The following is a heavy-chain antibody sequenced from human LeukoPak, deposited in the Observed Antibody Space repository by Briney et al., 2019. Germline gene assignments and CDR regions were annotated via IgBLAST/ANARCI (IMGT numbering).Heavy chain of an antibody. V-gene: IGHV3-64*01. J-gene: IGHJ4*02. D-gene: IGHD3-22*01. CDR2: ISSNGGST. Sequence: PGGSLRLSCAASGFTFSSYAMHWVRQAPGKGLEYVSAISSNGGSTYYANSVKGRFTISRDNSKNTLYLQMGSLRAEDMAVYYCARMKSITMIGPQDYWGQGTLVTVSS. CDR1: GFTFSSYA. CDR3: ARMKSITMIGPQDY.